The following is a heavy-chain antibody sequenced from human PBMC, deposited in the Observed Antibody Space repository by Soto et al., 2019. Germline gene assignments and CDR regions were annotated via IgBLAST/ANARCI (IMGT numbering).Heavy chain of an antibody. V-gene: IGHV4-34*01. Sequence: SETLSLTCAVYGGSFSGYYWSWIRQPPGKGLEWIGEINHSGSTNYNPSLKSRVTISVDTSKNQFSLKLSSVTAADTAVYYCAGSSSSWYLGAFDIWGQGTMVTVSS. CDR2: INHSGST. J-gene: IGHJ3*02. CDR1: GGSFSGYY. CDR3: AGSSSSWYLGAFDI. D-gene: IGHD6-13*01.